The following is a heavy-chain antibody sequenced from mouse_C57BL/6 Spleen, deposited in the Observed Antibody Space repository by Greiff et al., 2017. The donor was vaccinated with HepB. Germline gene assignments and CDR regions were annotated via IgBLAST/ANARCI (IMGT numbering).Heavy chain of an antibody. D-gene: IGHD2-10*02. Sequence: QVQLQQSGAELVKPGASVKMSCKASGYTFTSYWITWVKQRPGQGLEWIGDIYPGSGSTNYNEKFKSKATLTVDTSSSTAYMQLSSLTSEDSAVYYCAKYGNYEYYFDYWGQGTTLTVSS. CDR3: AKYGNYEYYFDY. J-gene: IGHJ2*01. CDR2: IYPGSGST. CDR1: GYTFTSYW. V-gene: IGHV1-55*01.